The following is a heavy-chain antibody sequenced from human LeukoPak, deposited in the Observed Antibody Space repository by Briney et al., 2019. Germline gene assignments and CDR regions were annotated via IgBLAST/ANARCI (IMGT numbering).Heavy chain of an antibody. CDR3: ARMFDY. V-gene: IGHV4-61*02. J-gene: IGHJ4*02. Sequence: ASETLSLTCSISGPSISSDDYYWTWIRQPPRKGLEWIGRIYNSGTTNYNPSLKSRVTMSLDTSKKQFSLNLNSVTAADTAVYYCARMFDYWGQGTLVTVSS. CDR2: IYNSGTT. CDR1: GPSISSDDYY.